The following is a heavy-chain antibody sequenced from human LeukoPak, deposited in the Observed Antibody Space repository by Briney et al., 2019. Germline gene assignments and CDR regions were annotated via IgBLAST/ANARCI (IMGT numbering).Heavy chain of an antibody. D-gene: IGHD5-18*01. V-gene: IGHV3-30*18. CDR1: GFTFSNYG. Sequence: GGSLRLSCAASGFTFSNYGMHWVRQAPGKGLEWVAVISYDGSNKYYADSVKGRFTISRDNSKNTLYLQMNSLRAEDTAVYYCANGAMVTGLDYWGQGTLVTV. CDR3: ANGAMVTGLDY. J-gene: IGHJ4*02. CDR2: ISYDGSNK.